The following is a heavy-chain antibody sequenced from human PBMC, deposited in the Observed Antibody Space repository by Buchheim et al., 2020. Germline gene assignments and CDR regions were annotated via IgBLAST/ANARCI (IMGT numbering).Heavy chain of an antibody. CDR2: ISYSGDRT. J-gene: IGHJ3*02. Sequence: EVHLLESGGGLVQPGGSLRLSCAASGFTFSSYAMFWVRQAPGKGLEWVSAISYSGDRTYYADSVKGRFTISRDNSKNTLYLQMKSLRAEDTAVYYCAKGIAVADTSGDDAFDIWGQGT. D-gene: IGHD6-19*01. CDR1: GFTFSSYA. V-gene: IGHV3-23*01. CDR3: AKGIAVADTSGDDAFDI.